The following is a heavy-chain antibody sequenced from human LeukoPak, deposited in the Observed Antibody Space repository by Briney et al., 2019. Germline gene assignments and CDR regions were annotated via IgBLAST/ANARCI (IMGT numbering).Heavy chain of an antibody. Sequence: GGSLRLSCAAPGFIFSNYWMHWVRHAPGKGAVWVSRIKSDGTTTNYADSVKGRFTISRDNAKNTLYLQMNGLRVEDTAVYYCAGGYSGYRSDYLGQGTLVTVSS. D-gene: IGHD5-12*01. CDR3: AGGYSGYRSDY. CDR1: GFIFSNYW. CDR2: IKSDGTTT. J-gene: IGHJ4*02. V-gene: IGHV3-74*01.